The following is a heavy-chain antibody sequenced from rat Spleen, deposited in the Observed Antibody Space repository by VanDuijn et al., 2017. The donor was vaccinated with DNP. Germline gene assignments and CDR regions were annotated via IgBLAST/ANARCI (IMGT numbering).Heavy chain of an antibody. CDR2: ITSGGSNT. Sequence: EVQLVESGGGLVQPGRSLKLSCAASGFTFSSFAMAWVRQAPKKGLEWVATITSGGSNTYYPDSVKGRFTISRDNAKSTLYLQMDSLRSEDTATYYCARHWDNNYYFDYWGQGVMVTVSS. V-gene: IGHV5-25*01. CDR3: ARHWDNNYYFDY. J-gene: IGHJ2*01. CDR1: GFTFSSFA. D-gene: IGHD1-10*01.